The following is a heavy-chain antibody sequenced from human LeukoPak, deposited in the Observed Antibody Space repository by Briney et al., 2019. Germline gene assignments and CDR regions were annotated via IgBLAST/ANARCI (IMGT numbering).Heavy chain of an antibody. Sequence: GGSLRLSCAASGFTVSSNYMSWVRQAPGKGLEWVSVIYSGGSTYYADSVKGRFTISRDNSKNTLYLQMNSLRAEDTAVYYCARVSGGSEFDYWGQGTLVTVSS. D-gene: IGHD6-19*01. CDR3: ARVSGGSEFDY. J-gene: IGHJ4*02. CDR1: GFTVSSNY. V-gene: IGHV3-66*01. CDR2: IYSGGST.